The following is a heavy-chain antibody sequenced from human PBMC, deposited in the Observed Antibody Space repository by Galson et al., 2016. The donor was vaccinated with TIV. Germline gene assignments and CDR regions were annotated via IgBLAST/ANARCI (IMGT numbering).Heavy chain of an antibody. CDR3: AKDRNTGMENYYWYYGMGA. CDR1: GGSFSSHV. CDR2: IIPLFSTA. Sequence: SVKVSCKASGGSFSSHVFSWVRQAPGQGLEWMGGIIPLFSTANYAQKFQGRVTITADESTSTAYMELTSLRYDDTAIYYFAKDRNTGMENYYWYYGMGAVGQGTPVTVSS. V-gene: IGHV1-69*13. D-gene: IGHD1-14*01. J-gene: IGHJ6*01.